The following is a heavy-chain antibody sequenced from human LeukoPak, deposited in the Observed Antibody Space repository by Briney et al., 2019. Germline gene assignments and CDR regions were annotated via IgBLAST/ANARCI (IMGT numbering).Heavy chain of an antibody. J-gene: IGHJ4*02. D-gene: IGHD3-22*01. Sequence: GGSLRLSFAASGFTFSSYAMSWVRQAPGKGLEWVSAISGSGGSTYYADSVKGRFTISRDNSKNTLYLQMNSLRAEDTAVYYCARRRPGYYYDSSGSSAPDFDYWGQGTLVTVSS. CDR2: ISGSGGST. CDR1: GFTFSSYA. CDR3: ARRRPGYYYDSSGSSAPDFDY. V-gene: IGHV3-23*01.